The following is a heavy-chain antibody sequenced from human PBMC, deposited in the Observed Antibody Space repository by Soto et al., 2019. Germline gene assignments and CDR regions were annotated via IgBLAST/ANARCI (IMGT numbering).Heavy chain of an antibody. J-gene: IGHJ4*02. Sequence: SETLSLTCAVYGGSFSGYYWSWIRQPPGKGLEWIGEINHSGSTNYNPSLKSRVTISVDTSKNQFSLKLSSVTAADTAVYYCARGRGLLYWGQGTLVTVS. CDR3: ARGRGLLY. CDR1: GGSFSGYY. V-gene: IGHV4-34*01. CDR2: INHSGST. D-gene: IGHD3-10*01.